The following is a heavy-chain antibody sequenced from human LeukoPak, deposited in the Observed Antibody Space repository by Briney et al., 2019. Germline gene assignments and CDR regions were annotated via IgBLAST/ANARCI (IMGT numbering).Heavy chain of an antibody. CDR3: ARTIAARPGYNWFDP. Sequence: PGESLKISCKGSGYSFTSYWIGWVRQMPGKGLEWMGIIYPGDSDTRYSPSFQGQVTISADKSISTAYLQWSSLKASDTAMYYCARTIAARPGYNWFDPWGQGTLVTVSP. J-gene: IGHJ5*02. D-gene: IGHD6-6*01. CDR2: IYPGDSDT. V-gene: IGHV5-51*01. CDR1: GYSFTSYW.